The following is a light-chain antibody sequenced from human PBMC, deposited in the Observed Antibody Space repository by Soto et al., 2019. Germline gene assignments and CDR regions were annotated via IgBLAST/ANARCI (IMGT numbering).Light chain of an antibody. J-gene: IGKJ1*01. Sequence: IQLAQVPSTLSASVGDRVTITCRASQSINGWLAWYQQKPGQAPNLLIYKASTLESGVPSRFSGSGSGTEFTLTVSSLQPDDFATYYCHQYHNFPRTFGQGTKVDIK. CDR2: KAS. V-gene: IGKV1-5*03. CDR3: HQYHNFPRT. CDR1: QSINGW.